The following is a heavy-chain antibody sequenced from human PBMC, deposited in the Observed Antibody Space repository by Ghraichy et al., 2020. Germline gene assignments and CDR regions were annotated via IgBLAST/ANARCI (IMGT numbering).Heavy chain of an antibody. CDR3: ARHDCSGGSCYTNWFDP. D-gene: IGHD2-15*01. V-gene: IGHV3-74*01. Sequence: GGSLRLSCAASGFTFSSYWMHWVRQAPGKGLVWVSRINSDGSSTSYADSVKGRFTISRDNAKNTLYLQMNSLRAEDTAVYYCARHDCSGGSCYTNWFDPWGQGTLVTVSS. CDR2: INSDGSST. CDR1: GFTFSSYW. J-gene: IGHJ5*02.